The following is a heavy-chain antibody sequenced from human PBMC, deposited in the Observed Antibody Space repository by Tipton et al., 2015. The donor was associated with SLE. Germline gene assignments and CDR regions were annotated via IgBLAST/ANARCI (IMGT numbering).Heavy chain of an antibody. CDR2: IYTSGST. D-gene: IGHD4-17*01. Sequence: TLSLTCTVSGGSISSGDYYWSWIRQPAGKGLEWIGYIYTSGSTNYNPSLKSRVTISVDTSKNQFSLKLSSVTAADTAVYYCARMGTTVTVDYWGQGTLVTVSS. V-gene: IGHV4-61*09. CDR1: GGSISSGDYY. CDR3: ARMGTTVTVDY. J-gene: IGHJ4*02.